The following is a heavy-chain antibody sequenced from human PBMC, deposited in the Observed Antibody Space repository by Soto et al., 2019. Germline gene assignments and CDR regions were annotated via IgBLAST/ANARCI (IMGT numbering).Heavy chain of an antibody. Sequence: QLQLQESGSGLVKPSQTLSLTCAVSVCSISSGVYSWIWIRQPPWKGLEWIGYMYHSGSTYYNPSLKSRVTISIDRSKNQFSLKLSSVTAADTAVYYCARVPDYWGQGILVTVSS. CDR1: VCSISSGVYS. CDR3: ARVPDY. CDR2: MYHSGST. D-gene: IGHD2-2*01. V-gene: IGHV4-30-2*01. J-gene: IGHJ4*02.